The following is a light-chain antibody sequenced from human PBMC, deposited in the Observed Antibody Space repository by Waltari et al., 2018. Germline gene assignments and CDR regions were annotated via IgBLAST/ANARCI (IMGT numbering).Light chain of an antibody. CDR1: NIGTKN. J-gene: IGLJ1*01. CDR2: RVS. Sequence: SYELTQPLSVSVALGQTARISCGGNNIGTKNVHWYQQKPGRAPVLVISRVSNRPSGIPERFSGSNSGNTATLTISRAQAGDEADYYCQVWDSSSGVFGTGTKVTVL. CDR3: QVWDSSSGV. V-gene: IGLV3-9*01.